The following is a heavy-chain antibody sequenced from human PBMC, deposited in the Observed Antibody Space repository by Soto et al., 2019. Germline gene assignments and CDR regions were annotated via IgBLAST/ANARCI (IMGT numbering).Heavy chain of an antibody. D-gene: IGHD2-21*01. CDR3: ARRVFPEGWFDP. CDR1: GGSISSSSYY. V-gene: IGHV4-39*01. J-gene: IGHJ5*02. CDR2: IYYSGST. Sequence: QLQLQESGPGLVKPSETLSLTCTVSGGSISSSSYYWGWIRQPPGKGLEWIGSIYYSGSTYYNPSLKSRVTISVDTSKNQFSLKLSSVTAADTAVYYCARRVFPEGWFDPWGQGTLVTVSS.